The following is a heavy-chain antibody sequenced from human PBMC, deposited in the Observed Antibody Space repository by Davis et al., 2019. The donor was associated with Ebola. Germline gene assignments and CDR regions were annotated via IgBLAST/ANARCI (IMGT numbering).Heavy chain of an antibody. J-gene: IGHJ4*02. Sequence: PSETLSLTFTVPGCSISSYYWSWIRQPAGKGLEWIGRIYTSGSTNYNPSLKSRVTMSVDPSKNQFSLKLSSVTAADTAVYYCAREKAEPYCTNGVCYYGYYFDYWGQGTLVTVSS. CDR3: AREKAEPYCTNGVCYYGYYFDY. V-gene: IGHV4-4*07. D-gene: IGHD2-8*01. CDR1: GCSISSYY. CDR2: IYTSGST.